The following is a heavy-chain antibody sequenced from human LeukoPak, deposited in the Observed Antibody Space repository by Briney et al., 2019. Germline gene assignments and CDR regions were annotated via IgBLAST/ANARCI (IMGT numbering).Heavy chain of an antibody. CDR2: IYYSGST. D-gene: IGHD2-15*01. CDR1: GCSISSSSYY. J-gene: IGHJ4*02. CDR3: ARRRYSGGRKYFDY. Sequence: ASETLSLTCTVSGCSISSSSYYWGWIRQPPGKGLEWIGSIYYSGSTYYNPSLKSRVTISVDTSKNQFSLRLSSVTAADTAVYYCARRRYSGGRKYFDYWGQGTLVTVSS. V-gene: IGHV4-39*07.